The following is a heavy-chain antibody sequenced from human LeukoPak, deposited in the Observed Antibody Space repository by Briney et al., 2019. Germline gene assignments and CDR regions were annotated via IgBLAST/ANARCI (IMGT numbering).Heavy chain of an antibody. D-gene: IGHD5-24*01. Sequence: ASVKVSCKASGYTFTDYYMHWVRQAPGQGLEWMGWINPNSDGTNYAEKFQGRVTMTRDTSISTAYMDLSSLISDDTAVYYCARDRYGDGFAHLDYWGQGALVTVSS. CDR1: GYTFTDYY. J-gene: IGHJ4*02. CDR3: ARDRYGDGFAHLDY. V-gene: IGHV1-2*02. CDR2: INPNSDGT.